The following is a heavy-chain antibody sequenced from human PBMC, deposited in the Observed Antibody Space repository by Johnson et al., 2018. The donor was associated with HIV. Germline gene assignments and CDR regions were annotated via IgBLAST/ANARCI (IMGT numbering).Heavy chain of an antibody. D-gene: IGHD3-10*01. CDR1: GYSFDSHA. Sequence: EVQLVESGGGLVKPGGSLRLSCAASGYSFDSHAMNWVRQGPGKGLEWVAAIGYSGSSTYYADSVKGRFTISRDNSKNTVYLHMVNLRADDTALYYCAKDVLFKFVGGLEAFDIWGQGTMVTVSS. V-gene: IGHV3-23*04. CDR3: AKDVLFKFVGGLEAFDI. J-gene: IGHJ3*02. CDR2: IGYSGSST.